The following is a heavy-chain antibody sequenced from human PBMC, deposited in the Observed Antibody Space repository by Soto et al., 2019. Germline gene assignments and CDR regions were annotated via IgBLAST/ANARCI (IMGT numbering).Heavy chain of an antibody. CDR3: ARGIPGHYGFDV. CDR1: GFTFSSYW. Sequence: EVQLVESGGGLVQPGGSLRLSCVASGFTFSSYWMHWVRQAPGKGLVWVSRIKGDVTIANYADFVKGRFTISRDNAKNTLYLQIDSLRAEDTAVYYCARGIPGHYGFDVWGQGTMVTVSS. J-gene: IGHJ3*01. CDR2: IKGDVTIA. V-gene: IGHV3-74*01. D-gene: IGHD1-1*01.